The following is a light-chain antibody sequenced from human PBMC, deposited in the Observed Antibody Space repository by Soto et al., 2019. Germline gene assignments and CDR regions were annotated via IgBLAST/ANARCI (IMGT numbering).Light chain of an antibody. CDR2: DAS. J-gene: IGKJ4*01. Sequence: DIQMTQSPSALSASVGDRVTITCQASQDIGNYVNWYQQKSGKAPRLLIYDASTLGTGVPSRFTGGGSGTEFTFTITSLQPEDVATYYCQQYDDSPHDFGGGTKVEIK. CDR1: QDIGNY. CDR3: QQYDDSPHD. V-gene: IGKV1-33*01.